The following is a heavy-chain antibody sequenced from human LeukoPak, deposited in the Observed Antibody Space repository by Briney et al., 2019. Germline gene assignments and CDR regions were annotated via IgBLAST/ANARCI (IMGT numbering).Heavy chain of an antibody. CDR3: AKENTALRGYSYGYPLFKPNHDAFDI. J-gene: IGHJ3*02. V-gene: IGHV1-8*01. D-gene: IGHD5-18*01. Sequence: ASVKVSCKASGYTFTSYDINWVRQATGRGLEWMGWMNPHSGITCYAQKFQGRVTMTRNTSISTAYMELSSLRSEDTAVYYCAKENTALRGYSYGYPLFKPNHDAFDIWGQGTMVTVSS. CDR1: GYTFTSYD. CDR2: MNPHSGIT.